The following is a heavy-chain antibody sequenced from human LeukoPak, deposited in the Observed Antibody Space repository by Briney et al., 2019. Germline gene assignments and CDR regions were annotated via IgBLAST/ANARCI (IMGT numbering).Heavy chain of an antibody. Sequence: GGSLRLSCAASGFTFNSYAMYWVRQAPGKGLEWVSGIFGSGGSAHYADSVKGRFTISRDNSKNTVYLQMDSLRVEDTAVYYCGKPTTGHSSGRYPGWPVDYWGQGTLVTVSS. CDR1: GFTFNSYA. J-gene: IGHJ4*02. CDR2: IFGSGGSA. D-gene: IGHD6-19*01. CDR3: GKPTTGHSSGRYPGWPVDY. V-gene: IGHV3-23*01.